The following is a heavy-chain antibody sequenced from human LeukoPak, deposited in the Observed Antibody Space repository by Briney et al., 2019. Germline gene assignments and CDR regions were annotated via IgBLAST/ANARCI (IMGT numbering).Heavy chain of an antibody. Sequence: SSETLSLTCTVSGGSISSYYWSWIRQPPGKGLEWIGYIYYSGSTNYNPSLKSRVTISVDTSKNQFSLKLSSVTAADTAVYYCARVEDVRYYDSSGYFRYWGQGTLVTVSS. V-gene: IGHV4-59*01. CDR2: IYYSGST. CDR1: GGSISSYY. CDR3: ARVEDVRYYDSSGYFRY. J-gene: IGHJ4*02. D-gene: IGHD3-22*01.